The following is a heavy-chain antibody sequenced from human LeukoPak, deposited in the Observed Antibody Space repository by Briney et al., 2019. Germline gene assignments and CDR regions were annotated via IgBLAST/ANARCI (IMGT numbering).Heavy chain of an antibody. V-gene: IGHV1-8*03. J-gene: IGHJ3*02. Sequence: ASVKVSCKASGYTFTSYGISWVRQAPGQGLEWMGWMNPNSGNTGYAQKFQGRVTITMNTSISTAYMELSSLRSEDTAVYFCARGHAPHMDYDTSGPPFEGAFDIWGQGTMVTVSS. CDR3: ARGHAPHMDYDTSGPPFEGAFDI. CDR1: GYTFTSYG. CDR2: MNPNSGNT. D-gene: IGHD3-22*01.